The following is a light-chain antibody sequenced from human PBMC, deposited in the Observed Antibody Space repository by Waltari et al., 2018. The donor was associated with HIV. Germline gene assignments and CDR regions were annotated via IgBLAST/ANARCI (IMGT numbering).Light chain of an antibody. Sequence: DIQMNQSPSSLSASVGDRVTITCRASQSIGRYLNWYQQKPGKVPKILIYTTSSLQSWVPSRFSGSGSGTDFTLTISTLQPEDVATYYCQQSYSSLFTFGP. CDR1: QSIGRY. CDR2: TTS. V-gene: IGKV1-39*01. CDR3: QQSYSSLFT. J-gene: IGKJ3*01.